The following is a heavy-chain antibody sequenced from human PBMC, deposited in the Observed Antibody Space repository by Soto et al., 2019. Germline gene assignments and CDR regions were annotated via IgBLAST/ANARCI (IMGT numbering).Heavy chain of an antibody. CDR1: GGTFNIFA. V-gene: IGHV1-69*01. Sequence: QVQLVQSGAEVRKPGSSVKVSCQASGGTFNIFAFSCVRQAPGQGLQFVGGIVPLSGTAKSAQEFQDRVTFTADESTSTIYMELRSLQSDDTAIFYCASGVAVDRFEFWGQGTLVTVSS. CDR2: IVPLSGTA. J-gene: IGHJ1*01. D-gene: IGHD2-15*01. CDR3: ASGVAVDRFEF.